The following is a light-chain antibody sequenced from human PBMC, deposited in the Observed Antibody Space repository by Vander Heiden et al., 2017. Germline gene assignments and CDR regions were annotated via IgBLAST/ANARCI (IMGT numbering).Light chain of an antibody. CDR1: QTVSTY. CDR2: TAS. CDR3: QQSYSLPYS. J-gene: IGKJ2*03. Sequence: DIQLTQSPSSLSASVGDTVTITCRAGQTVSTYLNWYQQKPGRAPSLLIHTASSLQSGVPTRFGGRGSGTVFYLTISSLQPEDFATYYCQQSYSLPYSFGQGTKLEI. V-gene: IGKV1-39*01.